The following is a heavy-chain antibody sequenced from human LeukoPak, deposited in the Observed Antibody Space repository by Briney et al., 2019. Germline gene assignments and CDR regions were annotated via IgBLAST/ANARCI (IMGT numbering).Heavy chain of an antibody. CDR3: ARSRKQLLSPYFDY. CDR2: VLHSGLT. CDR1: GGSISSFY. J-gene: IGHJ4*02. D-gene: IGHD6-19*01. Sequence: SETLSLTCSVSGGSISSFYWSWIRQPPGKALEWIGYVLHSGLTNYNPSLRGRVTISRDMSKNQFSLDLTSVTAADTAVYYCARSRKQLLSPYFDYWGQGHLVSVSS. V-gene: IGHV4-59*01.